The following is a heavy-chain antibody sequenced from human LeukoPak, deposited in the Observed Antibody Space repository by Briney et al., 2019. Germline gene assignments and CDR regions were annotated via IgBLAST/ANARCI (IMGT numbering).Heavy chain of an antibody. CDR2: IYSGGST. CDR3: ASSGYRYAEYFQH. D-gene: IGHD5-18*01. CDR1: GFTFSIYW. Sequence: GGSLRLSCAASGFTFSIYWMSWVRQAPGKGLEWVSVIYSGGSTYYADSVKGRFTISRDNSKNTLYLQMNSLRAEDTAVYYRASSGYRYAEYFQHWGQGTLVTVSS. J-gene: IGHJ1*01. V-gene: IGHV3-53*01.